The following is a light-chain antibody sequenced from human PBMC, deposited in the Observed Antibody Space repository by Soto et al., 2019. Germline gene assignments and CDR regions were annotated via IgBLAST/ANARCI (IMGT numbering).Light chain of an antibody. CDR2: DAS. Sequence: DIQMTQSPSAQSSSVGDRVTITSRASQSISSWLAWYQQKPGKTPKLLIYDASSLESGVPSRFSGSGSGTEFTLTISSLQPDDFATYYCQQYNSYSSLTFGGGTKVDIK. CDR1: QSISSW. J-gene: IGKJ4*01. V-gene: IGKV1-5*01. CDR3: QQYNSYSSLT.